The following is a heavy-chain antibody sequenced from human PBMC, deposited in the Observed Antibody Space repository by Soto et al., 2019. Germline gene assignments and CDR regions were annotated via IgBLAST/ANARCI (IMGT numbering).Heavy chain of an antibody. Sequence: LTCTISGGSITNYYWSWVRQAPGKGLEWVGRIKSKTDGGTRDYAAPVKGRFTISRDDSKNTLFLQMNSLKTEDTAIYYRNFLDDDILTGAIGQYGVSSSHGTLVTVSS. CDR3: NFLDDDILTGAIGQYGVS. D-gene: IGHD3-9*01. V-gene: IGHV3-15*01. CDR1: GGSITNYY. J-gene: IGHJ5*01. CDR2: IKSKTDGGTR.